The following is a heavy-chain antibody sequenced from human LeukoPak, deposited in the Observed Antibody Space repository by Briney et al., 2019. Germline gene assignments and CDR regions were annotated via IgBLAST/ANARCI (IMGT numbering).Heavy chain of an antibody. J-gene: IGHJ4*02. CDR1: GGTLISYA. V-gene: IGHV1-69*10. D-gene: IGHD4-17*01. Sequence: SVKVTCKASGGTLISYAISWVRQAPGQGLEWMGHIIPIFGIANYAQKFQGRVTITADKSTSTAYIELSSLRSEDTAVYYCARGSGYGDYRLAYFDYWGQGTLVTVSS. CDR3: ARGSGYGDYRLAYFDY. CDR2: IIPIFGIA.